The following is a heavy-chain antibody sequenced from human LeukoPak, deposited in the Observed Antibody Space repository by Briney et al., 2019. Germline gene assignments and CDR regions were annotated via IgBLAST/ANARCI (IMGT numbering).Heavy chain of an antibody. J-gene: IGHJ4*02. D-gene: IGHD1-26*01. Sequence: ASVKVSCKASGYTFTSYGISWVRQAPGQGLEWMGGIIPIFGTANYAQKFQGRVTITADESTSTAYMELSSLRSEDTAVYYCVGATQWKNNFDYWGQGTLVTVSS. CDR3: VGATQWKNNFDY. CDR1: GYTFTSYG. V-gene: IGHV1-69*13. CDR2: IIPIFGTA.